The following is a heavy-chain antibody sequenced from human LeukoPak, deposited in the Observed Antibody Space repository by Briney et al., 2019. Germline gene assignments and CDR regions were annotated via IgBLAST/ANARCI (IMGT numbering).Heavy chain of an antibody. Sequence: SETLSLTCTVSGGSISNYYWSWIRQPAEKELEWIGRWYTSGTTNFNPSLKSRVTMSGDTSKNQLSLKLSSVTAADTAIYYCARDRPAEKISVWFGGPSGGLDPFDIWGQGKMVIVSS. CDR2: WYTSGTT. V-gene: IGHV4-4*07. D-gene: IGHD3-10*01. CDR3: ARDRPAEKISVWFGGPSGGLDPFDI. CDR1: GGSISNYY. J-gene: IGHJ3*02.